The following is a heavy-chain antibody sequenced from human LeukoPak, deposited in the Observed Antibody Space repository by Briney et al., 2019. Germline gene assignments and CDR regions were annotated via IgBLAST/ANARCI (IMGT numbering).Heavy chain of an antibody. CDR1: GFTFSNAW. CDR3: TTGGDGIPLSTPFDP. D-gene: IGHD2-21*01. Sequence: GGSLRLSCAASGFTFSNAWMSWVRQAPGKGLEWVGRIKSKTDGGTTDYAAPVKGRSTISRDDSKNTLYLQMNSLKTEDTAVYYCTTGGDGIPLSTPFDPWGQGTLVTVSS. J-gene: IGHJ5*02. CDR2: IKSKTDGGTT. V-gene: IGHV3-15*01.